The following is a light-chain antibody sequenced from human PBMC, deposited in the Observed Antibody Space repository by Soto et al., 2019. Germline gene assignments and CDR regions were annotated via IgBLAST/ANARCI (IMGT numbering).Light chain of an antibody. Sequence: EIVMPQSPATLSVSPGERATLSGRASQSVSSSYLAWYQQKPGQAPRLLIYGASSRATGIPDRFGGSGSGTDFTLTISRLEPEDFAVDYGEQYGSSPRTVGQGTKVDIK. CDR1: QSVSSSY. CDR3: EQYGSSPRT. V-gene: IGKV3-20*01. CDR2: GAS. J-gene: IGKJ1*01.